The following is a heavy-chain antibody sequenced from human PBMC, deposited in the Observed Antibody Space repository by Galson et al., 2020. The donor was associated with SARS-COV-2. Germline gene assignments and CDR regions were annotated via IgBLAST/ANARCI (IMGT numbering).Heavy chain of an antibody. J-gene: IGHJ6*02. CDR2: IYYSGST. Sequence: SETLSLNCTVSGGSISSYYWSWIRQPPGKGLEWIGYIYYSGSTNYNPSLKSRVTISVDTSKNQFSLKLSSVTAADTAVYYCAGSQGTLDLYGMDVWGQGTTVTVFS. D-gene: IGHD3-3*01. CDR1: GGSISSYY. CDR3: AGSQGTLDLYGMDV. V-gene: IGHV4-59*01.